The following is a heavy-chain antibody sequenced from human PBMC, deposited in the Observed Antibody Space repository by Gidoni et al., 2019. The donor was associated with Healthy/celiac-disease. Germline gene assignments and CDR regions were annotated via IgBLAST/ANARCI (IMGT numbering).Heavy chain of an antibody. CDR1: GFTFSSYA. J-gene: IGHJ4*02. Sequence: EVQLLASGGGLVQPGGSLRLSCAASGFTFSSYAMSWVRQAPGKGLEWVSAISGSGGSTYYADSVKGRFTISRDNSKNTLYLQMNSLRAEDTAVYYCALAPGYSSGSFDYWGQGTLVTVSS. CDR2: ISGSGGST. D-gene: IGHD6-19*01. CDR3: ALAPGYSSGSFDY. V-gene: IGHV3-23*01.